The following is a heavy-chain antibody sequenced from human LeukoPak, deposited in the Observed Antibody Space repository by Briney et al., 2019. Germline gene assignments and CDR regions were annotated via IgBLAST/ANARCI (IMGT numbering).Heavy chain of an antibody. V-gene: IGHV4-59*01. Sequence: SETLSLTCTVSGGSISSYYWSWIRQPPGKGLEWIGYIYYTGRTNYNPSLKSRVTISVDTSKNQFSLKVSSVTAVDTAVYYCARGSVLLSMDVWGKGTTVTISS. CDR1: GGSISSYY. D-gene: IGHD3-10*01. CDR3: ARGSVLLSMDV. J-gene: IGHJ6*03. CDR2: IYYTGRT.